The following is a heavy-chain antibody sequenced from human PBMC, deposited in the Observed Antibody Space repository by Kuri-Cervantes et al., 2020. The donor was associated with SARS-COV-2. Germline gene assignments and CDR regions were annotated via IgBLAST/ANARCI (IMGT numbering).Heavy chain of an antibody. CDR1: GGTFSSYA. D-gene: IGHD3-3*01. J-gene: IGHJ4*02. V-gene: IGHV1-69*13. CDR3: ARVHSKGPLYDFWSGYYFDY. CDR2: IIPIFGTA. Sequence: SVKVSCKASGGTFSSYAISWVRQAPGQGLEWMGGIIPIFGTANYAQKFQGRVTITADESTSTAYMELRSLRSEDTAVYYCARVHSKGPLYDFWSGYYFDYWGQGTLVTVSS.